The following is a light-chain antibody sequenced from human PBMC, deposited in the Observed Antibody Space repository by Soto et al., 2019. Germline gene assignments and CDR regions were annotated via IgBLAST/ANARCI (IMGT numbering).Light chain of an antibody. CDR2: WAS. J-gene: IGKJ2*01. Sequence: DIVMTQSPDSLAVSLGESATINCKSSQSVLYISNNKNYLAWYQQKPGQPPKLLINWASTRESGVPDRFSGSGSETDFTLKNCSLQAEDVAVYYCQQYYSTPTFGQGTKLEIK. V-gene: IGKV4-1*01. CDR3: QQYYSTPT. CDR1: QSVLYISNNKNY.